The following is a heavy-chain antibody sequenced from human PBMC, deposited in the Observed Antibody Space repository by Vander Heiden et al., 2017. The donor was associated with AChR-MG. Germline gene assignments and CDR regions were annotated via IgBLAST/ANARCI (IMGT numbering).Heavy chain of an antibody. CDR2: INPNSGGT. Sequence: QVQLVQSGAEVKKPGASVKVSCKASGYTFTGYYMHWVRQAPGQGLEWMGWINPNSGGTNYAQKFQGRVTMTRDTSISTAYMELSRLRSDDTAVYYCAREGAPGWAAAHFDPWGQGTLVTVSS. D-gene: IGHD6-13*01. CDR3: AREGAPGWAAAHFDP. CDR1: GYTFTGYY. J-gene: IGHJ5*02. V-gene: IGHV1-2*02.